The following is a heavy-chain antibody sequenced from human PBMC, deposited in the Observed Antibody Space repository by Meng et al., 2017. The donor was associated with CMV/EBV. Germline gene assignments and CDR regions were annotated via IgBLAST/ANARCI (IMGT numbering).Heavy chain of an antibody. CDR1: ADTISSYY. CDR2: MNPNSGNT. J-gene: IGHJ6*02. Sequence: ASALVSCKASADTISSYYINWVRHATRQGLEWLGWMNPNSGNTGYAYKFQGRVTMTRNTSTSTAYMELSSLRSGDTAVYYCARGDAGPYCSSTSCYRYYGMDVWGQGTTVTVSS. CDR3: ARGDAGPYCSSTSCYRYYGMDV. D-gene: IGHD2-2*01. V-gene: IGHV1-8*01.